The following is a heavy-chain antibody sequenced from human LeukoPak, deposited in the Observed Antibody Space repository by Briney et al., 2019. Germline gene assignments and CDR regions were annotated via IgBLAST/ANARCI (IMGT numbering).Heavy chain of an antibody. CDR1: GGSISSYY. V-gene: IGHV4-4*07. D-gene: IGHD2-15*01. CDR3: ARVRWELPGGFGKADAFDI. Sequence: SETLSLTCTVSGGSISSYYWSWIRQPAGKGLEWIGRIYTSGSTNYNPSLKSRVAMSVDTSKNQFSLKLSSVTAADTAVYYCARVRWELPGGFGKADAFDIWGQGTMVTVSS. J-gene: IGHJ3*02. CDR2: IYTSGST.